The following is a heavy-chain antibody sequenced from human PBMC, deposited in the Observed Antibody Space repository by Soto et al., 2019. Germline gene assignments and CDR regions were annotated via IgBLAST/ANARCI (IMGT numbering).Heavy chain of an antibody. J-gene: IGHJ1*01. CDR2: IYWDDDK. D-gene: IGHD6-13*01. V-gene: IGHV2-5*02. CDR1: GFSLSTSGVG. CDR3: AHGRKAAASEYFQH. Sequence: KESGPTLVKPTQTLTLTCTFSGFSLSTSGVGVGWIRQPPGKALEWLALIYWDDDKRYSPSLKSRLTITKDTSKNQVVLTMTNMDPVDTATYYCAHGRKAAASEYFQHWGQGTLVTVSS.